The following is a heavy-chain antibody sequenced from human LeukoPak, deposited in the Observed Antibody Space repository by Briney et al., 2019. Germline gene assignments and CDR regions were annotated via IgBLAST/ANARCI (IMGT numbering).Heavy chain of an antibody. CDR2: INWNGGST. CDR3: ARVHRDDVYYFDY. V-gene: IGHV3-20*01. D-gene: IGHD3-3*01. CDR1: GFTFDDYG. Sequence: PGGSLRLSCAASGFTFDDYGMSWVRQAPGKGLEWVSGINWNGGSTGYADSVKGRFTISRDNAKNSLYLQMNSLRAEDTASYHCARVHRDDVYYFDYWGQGTLVTVSS. J-gene: IGHJ4*02.